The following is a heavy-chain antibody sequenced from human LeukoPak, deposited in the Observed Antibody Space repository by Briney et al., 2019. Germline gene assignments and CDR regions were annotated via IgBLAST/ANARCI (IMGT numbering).Heavy chain of an antibody. D-gene: IGHD3-3*01. Sequence: SQTLSLTCTVSDDSISSGSYYWSWIRQPAGKGLEWIGRIYTSGSTNYNPSLKSRVTISVDTSKNQFSLKLSSATAADTAVYYCARDLDDLHFFDYWGQGTLVTVSS. CDR3: ARDLDDLHFFDY. J-gene: IGHJ4*02. CDR2: IYTSGST. V-gene: IGHV4-61*02. CDR1: DDSISSGSYY.